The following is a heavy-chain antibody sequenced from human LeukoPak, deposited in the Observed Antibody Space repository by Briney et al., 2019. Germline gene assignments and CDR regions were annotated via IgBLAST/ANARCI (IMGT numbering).Heavy chain of an antibody. J-gene: IGHJ3*02. CDR1: GFTFNSYW. CDR2: IKEDGSDK. D-gene: IGHD4-23*01. Sequence: GGSLRLSCAASGFTFNSYWMSWLRQAPGKGLEWVANIKEDGSDKGYLESVKGRFTISRDNAKNSVHLQMNSLTVEDTAVYYCAKYGGISGTSFDIWGQGTMVSVSS. V-gene: IGHV3-7*01. CDR3: AKYGGISGTSFDI.